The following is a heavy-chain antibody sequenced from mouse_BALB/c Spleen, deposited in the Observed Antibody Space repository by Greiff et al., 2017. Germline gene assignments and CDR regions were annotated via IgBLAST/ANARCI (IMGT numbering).Heavy chain of an antibody. CDR2: IDPSDSYT. J-gene: IGHJ1*01. V-gene: IGHV1-69*02. CDR1: GYTFTSYW. Sequence: QVQLQQPGAELVKPGASVKLSCKASGYTFTSYWMHWVKQRPGQGLEWIGEIDPSDSYTNYNQKFKGKATLTVDKSSSTAYMQLSSLTSEDSAVYYCARRITTVYFDVWGAGTTVTVSS. CDR3: ARRITTVYFDV. D-gene: IGHD1-1*01.